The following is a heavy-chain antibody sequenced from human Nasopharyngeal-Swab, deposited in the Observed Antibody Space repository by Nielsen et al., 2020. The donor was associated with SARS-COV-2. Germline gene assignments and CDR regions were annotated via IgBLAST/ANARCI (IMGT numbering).Heavy chain of an antibody. CDR2: INHSGST. V-gene: IGHV4-34*01. J-gene: IGHJ6*02. D-gene: IGHD5-24*01. CDR3: ARGMGGYNSKRRGMDV. CDR1: GGSFSGYY. Sequence: SETLSLTCAVYGGSFSGYYWSWIRQPPGKGLEWIGEINHSGSTNYNPSLKSRVTISVDTSKNQFSLKLSSVTAADTAVYYYARGMGGYNSKRRGMDVWGQGTTVTVSS.